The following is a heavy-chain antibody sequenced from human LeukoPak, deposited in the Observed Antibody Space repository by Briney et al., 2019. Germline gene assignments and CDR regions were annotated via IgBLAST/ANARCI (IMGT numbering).Heavy chain of an antibody. CDR3: ARGATGDY. CDR2: IHWNGGRT. D-gene: IGHD1-26*01. V-gene: IGHV3-20*04. CDR1: GFTFDNYG. J-gene: IGHJ4*02. Sequence: GGSLRLSCAASGFTFDNYGINWVRQAPGKGLEWVSRIHWNGGRTGYADSVKGRFTISRDNAKNSLYLQMNSLRVEDTALYYCARGATGDYWGQGTLVTVSS.